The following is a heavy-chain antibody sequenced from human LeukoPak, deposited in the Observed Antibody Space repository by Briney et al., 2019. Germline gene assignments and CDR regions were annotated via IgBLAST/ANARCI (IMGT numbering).Heavy chain of an antibody. D-gene: IGHD3-22*01. CDR3: AREKNYYDSSGYHRRFDY. CDR2: ISYSGRT. V-gene: IGHV4-61*01. J-gene: IGHJ4*02. CDR1: GGSLSSGSYS. Sequence: NSSETLSLTCTVSGGSLSSGSYSWSWIRQPPGKGLEWIGYISYSGRTSYNPSLKSRVTMSVDTSNNQFSLKLSSVTAADTAVYFCAREKNYYDSSGYHRRFDYLGQGTLVTVSS.